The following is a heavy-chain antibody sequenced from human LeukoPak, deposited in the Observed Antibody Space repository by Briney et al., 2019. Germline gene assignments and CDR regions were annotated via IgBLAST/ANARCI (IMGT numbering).Heavy chain of an antibody. Sequence: GGSLRLSCAASGFTFSSYSMNWVRKAPGKGLEWVSSISSSSSYIYYADSVKGRSTISRDNAKNSLYLQTNSLRGEDTAVYYCARANAVGATPFDYWGQGTLVTVSS. CDR1: GFTFSSYS. V-gene: IGHV3-21*01. CDR2: ISSSSSYI. J-gene: IGHJ4*02. D-gene: IGHD1-26*01. CDR3: ARANAVGATPFDY.